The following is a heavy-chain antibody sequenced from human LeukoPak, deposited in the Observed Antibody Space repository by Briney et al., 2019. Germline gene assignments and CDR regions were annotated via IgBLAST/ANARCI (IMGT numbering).Heavy chain of an antibody. J-gene: IGHJ4*02. CDR2: TDPSDSYT. CDR1: GYSFTSYW. CDR3: ARRGDGYNLSFDY. V-gene: IGHV5-10-1*01. D-gene: IGHD5-24*01. Sequence: PGESLKISCKGSGYSFTSYWISWVRQMPGKGLEWMGRTDPSDSYTNYSPSFQGHVTISADKSISTAYLQWSSLKASDTAMYYCARRGDGYNLSFDYWGQGTLVTVSS.